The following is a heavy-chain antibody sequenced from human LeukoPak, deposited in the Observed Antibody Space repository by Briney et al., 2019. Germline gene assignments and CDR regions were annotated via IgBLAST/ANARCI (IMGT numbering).Heavy chain of an antibody. CDR1: GFTFSNYA. Sequence: PGGSLRLSCAASGFTFSNYAMHWVRQAPGKGLEWVAVIFYDGTIAYYIDSVKGRFTISRDNSENTVYLRMNSLRPEDTAVYFCARDPRGPTGYDSSRDTFDHWGQGTLVTVSS. D-gene: IGHD3-22*01. CDR2: IFYDGTIA. CDR3: ARDPRGPTGYDSSRDTFDH. J-gene: IGHJ4*02. V-gene: IGHV3-30*04.